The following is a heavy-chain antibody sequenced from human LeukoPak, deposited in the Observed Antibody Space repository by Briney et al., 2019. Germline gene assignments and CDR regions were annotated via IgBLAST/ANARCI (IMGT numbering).Heavy chain of an antibody. CDR2: ISSSTYI. CDR1: EFTFSSYN. CDR3: AREIFWSGYFSNLHFDY. V-gene: IGHV3-21*01. Sequence: GGSLRLSCAGSEFTFSSYNMNWVRQAPGKGLEWVSSISSSTYIYYADSVKGRFTISRDNAKNSLYLQMNSLRAEDTAVYYCAREIFWSGYFSNLHFDYWGRGTLVTVSS. D-gene: IGHD3-3*01. J-gene: IGHJ4*02.